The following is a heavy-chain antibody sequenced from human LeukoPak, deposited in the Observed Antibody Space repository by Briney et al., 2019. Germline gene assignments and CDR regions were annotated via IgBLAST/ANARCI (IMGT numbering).Heavy chain of an antibody. CDR2: ISGSGGST. Sequence: QPGGSLRLSCAASGFTFTNYAMSWVRQAPGKGLEWVSAISGSGGSTYYADSVKGRFTISRDNSKNTLYLQMNSLRAEDTAVYYCAKDGEGYCSSTSCKRAYYGMDVWGKGTTVTVSS. V-gene: IGHV3-23*01. CDR1: GFTFTNYA. CDR3: AKDGEGYCSSTSCKRAYYGMDV. D-gene: IGHD2-2*01. J-gene: IGHJ6*04.